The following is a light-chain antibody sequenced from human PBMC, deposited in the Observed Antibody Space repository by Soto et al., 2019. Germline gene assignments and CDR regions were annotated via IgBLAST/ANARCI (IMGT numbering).Light chain of an antibody. CDR1: QSVSSH. CDR2: GAS. Sequence: MTQSPSSLSASVGDRVTITCRASQSVSSHLAWYQQKPGQPPRLLIYGASTRATGIPARFSGSGSGTEFTLTISSLQSEDFAVYYCQQYNNSPITCGQGTRLEIK. V-gene: IGKV3-15*01. J-gene: IGKJ5*01. CDR3: QQYNNSPIT.